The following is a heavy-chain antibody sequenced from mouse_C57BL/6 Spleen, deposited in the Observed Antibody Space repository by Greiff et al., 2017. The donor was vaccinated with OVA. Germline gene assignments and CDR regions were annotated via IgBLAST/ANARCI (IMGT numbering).Heavy chain of an antibody. J-gene: IGHJ4*01. CDR2: IDPSDSET. D-gene: IGHD3-2*02. V-gene: IGHV1-52*01. CDR3: ARNGSPDSSEAMDY. CDR1: GYTFTSYW. Sequence: QVQLKQPGAELVRPGSSVKLSCKASGYTFTSYWMHWVKQRPIQGLEWIGNIDPSDSETHYNQKFKDKATLTVDKSSSTAYMQLSSLTSEDSAVYYCARNGSPDSSEAMDYWGQGTSVTVSS.